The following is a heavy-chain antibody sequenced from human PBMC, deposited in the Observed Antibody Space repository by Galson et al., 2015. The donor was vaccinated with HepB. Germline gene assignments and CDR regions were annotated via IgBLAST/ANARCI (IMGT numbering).Heavy chain of an antibody. CDR1: GYTFTSYG. Sequence: SVKVSCKASGYTFTSYGISWERQAPGQGLEWMGWISAYNGNTNYAQKLQGRVTMTTDTSTSTAYMELRSLRSDDTAVYYCARARGVVVTAPFDYWGQGTLVTVSS. CDR2: ISAYNGNT. CDR3: ARARGVVVTAPFDY. V-gene: IGHV1-18*01. D-gene: IGHD2-21*02. J-gene: IGHJ4*02.